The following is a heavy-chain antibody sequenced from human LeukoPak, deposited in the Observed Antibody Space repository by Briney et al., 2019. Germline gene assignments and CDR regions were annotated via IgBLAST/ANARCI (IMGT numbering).Heavy chain of an antibody. CDR2: IYTSGST. Sequence: SQTLSLTCTVSGGSISSGSYYWSWIRQPAGKGLEWIGRIYTSGSTNYNPSLKSRVTISVDTSKDQFSLKLSSVTAADTAVYYCARDRSIWFGESYYYYYYMDVWGKGTTVTVSS. D-gene: IGHD3-10*01. V-gene: IGHV4-61*02. CDR1: GGSISSGSYY. J-gene: IGHJ6*03. CDR3: ARDRSIWFGESYYYYYYMDV.